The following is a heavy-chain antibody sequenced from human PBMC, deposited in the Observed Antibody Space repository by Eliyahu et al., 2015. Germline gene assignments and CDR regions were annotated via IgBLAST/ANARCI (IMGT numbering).Heavy chain of an antibody. CDR2: IYTSGST. J-gene: IGHJ4*02. D-gene: IGHD3-10*01. Sequence: QVQLQESGPGLVKPSETLSLTCTVXGGSISSYYWSWIRQPAGKGLEWIGRIYTSGSTNYNPSLKSRVTMSVDTSKNQFSLKLSSVTAADTAVYYCARGGRFRELLVFDYWGQGTLVTVSS. V-gene: IGHV4-4*07. CDR1: GGSISSYY. CDR3: ARGGRFRELLVFDY.